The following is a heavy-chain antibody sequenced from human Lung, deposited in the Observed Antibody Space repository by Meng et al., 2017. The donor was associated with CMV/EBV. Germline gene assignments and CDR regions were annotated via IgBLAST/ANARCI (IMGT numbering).Heavy chain of an antibody. CDR2: IRYDGRNK. D-gene: IGHD3-3*01. Sequence: SGFTFSNYGMHWVRQAPGKGLEWVAFIRYDGRNKQYADSVKGRFTISRDSFRNTLSLQMNSLRVEDTAVYYCARSYADFWSGCAAPWGQGTLVTVSS. CDR1: GFTFSNYG. J-gene: IGHJ5*02. CDR3: ARSYADFWSGCAAP. V-gene: IGHV3-30*02.